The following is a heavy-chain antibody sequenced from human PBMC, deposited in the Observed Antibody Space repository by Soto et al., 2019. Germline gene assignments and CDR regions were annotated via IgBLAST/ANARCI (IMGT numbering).Heavy chain of an antibody. Sequence: EVQLFEAGVGLGQPGGSLRLSCAASGFTFSSYAMSWVRQAQGQGLEWVSAISGSGGSTYYADSVKGRFTISRDTSKNTLYMQMNSLRAEDTAVYYCAKDEGATVTTLDYYYGMDVWGQGTTVTVSS. CDR2: ISGSGGST. CDR1: GFTFSSYA. CDR3: AKDEGATVTTLDYYYGMDV. V-gene: IGHV3-23*01. D-gene: IGHD4-17*01. J-gene: IGHJ6*02.